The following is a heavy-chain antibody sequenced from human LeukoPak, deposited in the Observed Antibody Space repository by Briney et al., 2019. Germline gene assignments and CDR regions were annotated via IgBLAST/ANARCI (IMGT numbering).Heavy chain of an antibody. Sequence: ASVKVSCKTSGYTFTRRAVHWVRQAPGQRLEWMGWIHADSGNTKYSQKLQGRVTIARDTSASTIYMELSSLRFEDTAVYFCTIGLAGDWDAFDIWGLGTMVTVSS. CDR3: TIGLAGDWDAFDI. D-gene: IGHD6-19*01. CDR1: GYTFTRRA. CDR2: IHADSGNT. V-gene: IGHV1-3*01. J-gene: IGHJ3*02.